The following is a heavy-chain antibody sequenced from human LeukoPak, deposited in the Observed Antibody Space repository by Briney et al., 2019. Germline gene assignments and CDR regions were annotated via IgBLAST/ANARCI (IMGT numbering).Heavy chain of an antibody. CDR2: ISSSSSYI. Sequence: GGSLRLSCAASGFTFSSYSMNWVRQAPGKGLEWVSSISSSSSYIYYADSVKGRFTISRDNAKNSLYLQMNSLRAEDTAVYYCARVVMEYSSSPAFDYWGQGTLVTVSS. D-gene: IGHD6-6*01. CDR1: GFTFSSYS. J-gene: IGHJ4*02. CDR3: ARVVMEYSSSPAFDY. V-gene: IGHV3-21*04.